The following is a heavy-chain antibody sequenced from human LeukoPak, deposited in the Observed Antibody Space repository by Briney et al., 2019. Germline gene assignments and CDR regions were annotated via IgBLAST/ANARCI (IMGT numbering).Heavy chain of an antibody. J-gene: IGHJ3*02. D-gene: IGHD3-10*01. Sequence: GESLKISCKGSGYSFTSYWIGWVRQMPGKGLEWMGIIYPGDSDTRYSPSFQGQVTISADKSISTAYLQWSSLKASDTAMYYCARPDIRGVIRGAFDIWGQGTMVTVSS. CDR2: IYPGDSDT. CDR1: GYSFTSYW. V-gene: IGHV5-51*01. CDR3: ARPDIRGVIRGAFDI.